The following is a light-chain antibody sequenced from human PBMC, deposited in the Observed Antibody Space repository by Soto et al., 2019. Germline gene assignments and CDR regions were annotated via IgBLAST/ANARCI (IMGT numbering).Light chain of an antibody. CDR3: QQYNEWPSWT. J-gene: IGKJ1*01. CDR1: QDVGSN. V-gene: IGKV3-15*01. Sequence: EIVMTQSPDTLSVSPGERATLSCRASQDVGSNLAWYQQKVGQVPRLVIYGASSRATGFPARFSGSGSGTEFTLTISSLQSEDFAVYYCQQYNEWPSWTFGQGTKV. CDR2: GAS.